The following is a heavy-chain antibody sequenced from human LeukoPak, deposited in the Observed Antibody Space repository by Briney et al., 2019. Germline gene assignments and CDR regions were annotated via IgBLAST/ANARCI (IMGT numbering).Heavy chain of an antibody. Sequence: HPGGSLRLSCAASGFTFSSYSMNWVRQAPGRGLEWVSSISSSSSYIYYADSVKGRFTISRDNAKNSLYLQMNSLRAEDTAVYYCARPMGSGPFPFDYWGQGTLVTVSS. D-gene: IGHD6-19*01. J-gene: IGHJ4*02. CDR3: ARPMGSGPFPFDY. V-gene: IGHV3-21*01. CDR1: GFTFSSYS. CDR2: ISSSSSYI.